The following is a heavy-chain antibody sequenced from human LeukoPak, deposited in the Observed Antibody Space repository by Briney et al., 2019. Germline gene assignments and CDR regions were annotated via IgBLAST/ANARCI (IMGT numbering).Heavy chain of an antibody. J-gene: IGHJ5*02. D-gene: IGHD3-10*01. CDR2: ISISSVDS. CDR1: GFTFVTYA. CDR3: AKDRELLFAHCWFDL. V-gene: IGHV3-23*01. Sequence: QAGGSPRLSCAASGFTFVTYAMSWVRQAPGKGLEWVGGISISSVDSYYADSVKGRFSISRDDSKNTLYLQMDRLTDEDTAVYYCAKDRELLFAHCWFDLWGQGTLVTVSS.